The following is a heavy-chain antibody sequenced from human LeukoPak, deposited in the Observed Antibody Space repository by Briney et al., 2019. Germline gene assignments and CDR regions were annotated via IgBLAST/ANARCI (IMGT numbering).Heavy chain of an antibody. V-gene: IGHV3-48*01. CDR2: ISGGGGTI. D-gene: IGHD3-3*01. CDR3: AREASPPYYDFWSGYYRKELDYYYYGMDV. CDR1: GFTFSAYS. Sequence: PGGSLRLSCAASGFTFSAYSMNWVRQAPGKGLEWVAYISGGGGTIYYADSVKGRFTISRDNAKNSLYLQMNSLRAEDTAVYYCAREASPPYYDFWSGYYRKELDYYYYGMDVWGQGTTVTVSS. J-gene: IGHJ6*02.